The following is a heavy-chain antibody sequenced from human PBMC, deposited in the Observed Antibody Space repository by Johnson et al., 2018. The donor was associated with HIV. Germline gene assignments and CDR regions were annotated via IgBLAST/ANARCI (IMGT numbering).Heavy chain of an antibody. D-gene: IGHD3-22*01. CDR2: SWNSGSI. V-gene: IGHV3-66*03. CDR3: ARGSYYDSSGDAFDI. Sequence: VQLVASGGGLIQPGGSLRLSCAASGFTVSSNYMSWVRQAPGKGLEWVSGISWNSGSIGYADSVKGRFTISRDNYKNTLYLQMNSLRAEDTAVYYCARGSYYDSSGDAFDIWGQGTMVTVSS. J-gene: IGHJ3*02. CDR1: GFTVSSNY.